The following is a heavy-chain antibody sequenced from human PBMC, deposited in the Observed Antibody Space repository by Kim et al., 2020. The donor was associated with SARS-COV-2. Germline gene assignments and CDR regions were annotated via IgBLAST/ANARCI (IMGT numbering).Heavy chain of an antibody. D-gene: IGHD3-10*01. J-gene: IGHJ4*02. CDR2: IGTAGDK. Sequence: GGSLRLSCAASGFTFSSYDMHWVRQATGKGLEWVSGIGTAGDKYYPGSVKGRFTISRENAKNSLYLQMNSLRAGDTAVYYCARSLTRGVRGVSYPLDYWGQGTLVTVSS. V-gene: IGHV3-13*04. CDR3: ARSLTRGVRGVSYPLDY. CDR1: GFTFSSYD.